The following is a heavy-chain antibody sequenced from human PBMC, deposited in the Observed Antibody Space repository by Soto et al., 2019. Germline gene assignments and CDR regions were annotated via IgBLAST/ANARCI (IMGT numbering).Heavy chain of an antibody. CDR3: PRSARHTGTTLYYFDA. J-gene: IGHJ4*02. CDR2: IDPSDGSS. D-gene: IGHD1-1*01. CDR1: GYTLTYFY. V-gene: IGHV1-46*01. Sequence: ASVKVSCKASGYTLTYFYMHWMRQAPGQGLEWMGVIDPSDGSSTYAQKLKGRVRMTRDTFTSTVFMELSSLRSKDTAVYYCPRSARHTGTTLYYFDAWGQRTLVTVSS.